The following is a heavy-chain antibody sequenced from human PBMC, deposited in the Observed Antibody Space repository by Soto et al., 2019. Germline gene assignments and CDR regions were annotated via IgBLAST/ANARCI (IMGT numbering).Heavy chain of an antibody. CDR3: ARIAIFGVVILPSGSFDY. V-gene: IGHV1-18*04. CDR2: ISAYNGNT. D-gene: IGHD3-3*01. J-gene: IGHJ4*02. CDR1: GYTFTSYG. Sequence: ASVKVSCKASGYTFTSYGISWVRQAPGQGLEWMGWISAYNGNTNYAQKLQGRVTMTTDTSTSTAYMELRSLRSDDTAVYYCARIAIFGVVILPSGSFDYWGQGTLVTV.